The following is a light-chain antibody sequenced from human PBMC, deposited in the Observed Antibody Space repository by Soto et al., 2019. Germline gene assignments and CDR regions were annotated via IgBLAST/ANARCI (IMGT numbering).Light chain of an antibody. V-gene: IGKV3-20*01. CDR2: GES. CDR3: QQYGSSPT. J-gene: IGKJ1*01. Sequence: EIVLTQSPGTLSLSPGERATLSCRASQSVSSSYLAWYQQKPGHAPRLLIHGESWRATAIPDRFSGSGSGTDFTLTISRLEPEDFAVYYCQQYGSSPTFGQGTKVDIK. CDR1: QSVSSSY.